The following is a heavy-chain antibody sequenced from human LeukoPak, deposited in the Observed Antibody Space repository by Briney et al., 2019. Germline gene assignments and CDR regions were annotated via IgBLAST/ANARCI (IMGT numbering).Heavy chain of an antibody. CDR2: ISSSSSTI. V-gene: IGHV3-48*04. CDR3: ARDHYDFWSGYDYYFDY. Sequence: GGSLRLSCAASGFTFSSYSMNWVRQAPGKGLEWVSYISSSSSTIYYADSVKGRFTISRDNAKNSLYLQMNSLRAEDTAVYYCARDHYDFWSGYDYYFDYWGQGTLVTVSS. J-gene: IGHJ4*02. CDR1: GFTFSSYS. D-gene: IGHD3-3*01.